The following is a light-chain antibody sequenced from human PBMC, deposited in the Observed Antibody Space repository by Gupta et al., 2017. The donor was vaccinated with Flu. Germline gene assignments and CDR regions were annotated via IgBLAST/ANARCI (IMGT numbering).Light chain of an antibody. CDR1: SSNIGINA. V-gene: IGLV1-44*01. CDR3: GTWDENLNGV. J-gene: IGLJ3*02. CDR2: GNN. Sequence: QSGLTQPPSASATPGQRVTIFCSGSSSNIGINAVNWYQQVPGRAPKLLIYGNNHRPSGVPDRFSGSKSGTSASLAISGLQSEDEAHYYCGTWDENLNGVFGGGTKVTVL.